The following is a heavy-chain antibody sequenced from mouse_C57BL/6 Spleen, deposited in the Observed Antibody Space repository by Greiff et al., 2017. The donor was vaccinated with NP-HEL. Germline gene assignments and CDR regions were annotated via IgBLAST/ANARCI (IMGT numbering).Heavy chain of an antibody. Sequence: QVQLQQSGPGLVQPSQSLSITCTVSGFSLTSYGVHWVRQSPGKGLEWLGVIWSGGSTDYNAAFISRLSISKDKSKSQVFFKMNSLQADDTAIDYCARGDYYGSSYFDYWGKGTTLTVSS. CDR3: ARGDYYGSSYFDY. CDR1: GFSLTSYG. V-gene: IGHV2-2*01. D-gene: IGHD1-1*01. CDR2: IWSGGST. J-gene: IGHJ2*01.